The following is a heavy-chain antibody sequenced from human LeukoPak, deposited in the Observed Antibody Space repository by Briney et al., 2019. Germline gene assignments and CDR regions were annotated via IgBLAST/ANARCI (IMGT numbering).Heavy chain of an antibody. Sequence: SETLSLTCTVSGGSISSYYWSWIRQPPGKGLEWIGYMYYSGNTNYNPSLKSRVTISVDTSKNQFSLNLSSVTAADTAVYYCARVGYYGSGSYYYYYGMDVWGQGTTVTVSS. D-gene: IGHD3-10*01. V-gene: IGHV4-59*12. CDR2: MYYSGNT. CDR3: ARVGYYGSGSYYYYYGMDV. J-gene: IGHJ6*02. CDR1: GGSISSYY.